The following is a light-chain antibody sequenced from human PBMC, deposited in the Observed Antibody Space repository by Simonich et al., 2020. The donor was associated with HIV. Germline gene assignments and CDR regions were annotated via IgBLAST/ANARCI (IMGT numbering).Light chain of an antibody. Sequence: AIRMTQSPSSLSASTGDRLTITCRASQGIRNYVDWYQQKPGKAPKLLIYAASTLQSGVPSRFSGSGSGTDFTLTISCLQSEDFAIYYCQQYYGYPLTFGQGTKVEIK. V-gene: IGKV1-8*01. J-gene: IGKJ1*01. CDR1: QGIRNY. CDR3: QQYYGYPLT. CDR2: AAS.